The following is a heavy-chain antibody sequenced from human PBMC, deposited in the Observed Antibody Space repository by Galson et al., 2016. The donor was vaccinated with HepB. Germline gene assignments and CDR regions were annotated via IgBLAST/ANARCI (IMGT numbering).Heavy chain of an antibody. J-gene: IGHJ4*02. CDR1: GFTFSSYG. Sequence: SLRLSCAASGFTFSSYGMHWVRQAPGKGLEWVAVIWYDGSNKYYADSVKGRFTISRDNSKNTLYLQMNNLRAEDTAVYYCARDEGYGDYGWADYWGQGTLVTVSS. V-gene: IGHV3-33*01. D-gene: IGHD4-17*01. CDR2: IWYDGSNK. CDR3: ARDEGYGDYGWADY.